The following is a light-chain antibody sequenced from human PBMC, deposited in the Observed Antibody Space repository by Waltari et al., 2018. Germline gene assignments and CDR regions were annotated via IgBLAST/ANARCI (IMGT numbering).Light chain of an antibody. V-gene: IGLV2-23*02. J-gene: IGLJ3*02. Sequence: QSALTQPAPVSVSPGQSLTLSCPGARTDGGDFNFVSWYQQIPGKAPKVIIYDVTKRPSGVSNRFSGSKSGNSASLSISGLQAEDEAHYYCCSYAGRSTWVFGGGTKVTVL. CDR2: DVT. CDR3: CSYAGRSTWV. CDR1: RTDGGDFNF.